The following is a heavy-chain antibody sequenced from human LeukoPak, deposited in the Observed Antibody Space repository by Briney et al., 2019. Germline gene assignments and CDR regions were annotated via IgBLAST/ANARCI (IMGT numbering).Heavy chain of an antibody. CDR3: ARVPLHDATGHYCPH. D-gene: IGHD2-15*01. J-gene: IGHJ1*01. CDR2: INTGNGNT. V-gene: IGHV1-3*04. Sequence: ASVKVSCKTSGYIFSNYGMHWVRQAPRQSPEWMGWINTGNGNTKSSQKFQDRVTLTRDTSASTAYMELNSLNSEDTAVYYCARVPLHDATGHYCPHWGQGTLVTVSP. CDR1: GYIFSNYG.